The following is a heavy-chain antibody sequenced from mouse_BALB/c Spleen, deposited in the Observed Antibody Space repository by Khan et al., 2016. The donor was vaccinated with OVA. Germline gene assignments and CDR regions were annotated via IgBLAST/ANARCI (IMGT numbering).Heavy chain of an antibody. CDR1: GYTFTSHT. Sequence: QVRLQQSGAELARPGASVKMSCKASGYTFTSHTMHWVKQRPGQGLEWIGYINPRSGYTNYNQKFNDKATLTADKSSSTAYMQLSSLTSEDSAVYYCARRTTEYAMDYGGQGTSVTVSS. CDR2: INPRSGYT. V-gene: IGHV1-4*01. J-gene: IGHJ4*01. CDR3: ARRTTEYAMDY. D-gene: IGHD2-14*01.